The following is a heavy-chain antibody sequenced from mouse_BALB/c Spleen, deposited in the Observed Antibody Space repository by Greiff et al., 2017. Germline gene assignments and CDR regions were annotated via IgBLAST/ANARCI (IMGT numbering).Heavy chain of an antibody. D-gene: IGHD2-4*01. CDR3: TRHDYDGAY. J-gene: IGHJ3*01. CDR1: GFTFSNYW. V-gene: IGHV6-6*02. Sequence: EVQVVESGGGLVQPGGSMKLSCVASGFTFSNYWMNWVRQSPEKGLEWVAEIRLKSNNYATHYAESVKGRFTISRDDSKSSVYLQMNNLRAEDTGIYYCTRHDYDGAYWGQGTLVTVSA. CDR2: IRLKSNNYAT.